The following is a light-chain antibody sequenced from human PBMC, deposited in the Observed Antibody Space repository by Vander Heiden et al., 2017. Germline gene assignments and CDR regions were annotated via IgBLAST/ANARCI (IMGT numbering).Light chain of an antibody. CDR2: KAS. Sequence: DIQMAQSPSTLSASLGDRVTIPCRASQTITTWLAWYQQKPGKAPKLLIFKASTLESGVPSRFSGTGYGTEFTLAISSLQPDDFAIYYCQQYSTYPWTFGQGTKVEI. CDR3: QQYSTYPWT. CDR1: QTITTW. J-gene: IGKJ1*01. V-gene: IGKV1-5*03.